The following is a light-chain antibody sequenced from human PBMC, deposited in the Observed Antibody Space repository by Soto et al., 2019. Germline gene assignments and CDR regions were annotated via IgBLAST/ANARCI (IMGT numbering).Light chain of an antibody. Sequence: QSALTQPASVSGSPGQSITISCTGTSSDVGAYNYVSWYQHHPGKAPKLVIFDVTNRPSGVSNHFSGSKSGNTASLTISGLQAEDEADYYCSSYTTSRTRVFGGGTKVTVL. CDR3: SSYTTSRTRV. CDR2: DVT. V-gene: IGLV2-14*03. J-gene: IGLJ2*01. CDR1: SSDVGAYNY.